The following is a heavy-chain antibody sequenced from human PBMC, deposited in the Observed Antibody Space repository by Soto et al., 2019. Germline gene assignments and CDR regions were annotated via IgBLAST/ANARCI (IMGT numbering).Heavy chain of an antibody. Sequence: QVQLVQSGAEVKKPGASVKVSCKTSGYNFTTYGVSWVRQAPGQGLEWMGWISGHNGHTNYAQTFQGRVTMTTDTFTSTAYMELRSLSSDDTAVYYCARYQPYSTGYYYFAHWGQGTLAIVTS. J-gene: IGHJ4*02. CDR2: ISGHNGHT. CDR3: ARYQPYSTGYYYFAH. V-gene: IGHV1-18*01. CDR1: GYNFTTYG. D-gene: IGHD6-19*01.